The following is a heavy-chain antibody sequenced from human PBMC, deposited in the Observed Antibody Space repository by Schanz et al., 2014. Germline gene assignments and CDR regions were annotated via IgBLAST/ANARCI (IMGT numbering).Heavy chain of an antibody. J-gene: IGHJ4*02. CDR2: ISWNSGSV. CDR1: GFTFDNYA. Sequence: EVQLVESGGGLVQPGGSLRLSCAASGFTFDNYAMHWVRQAPGKGLEWVSSISWNSGSVAYADSVKGRFTISRDDAKNSLYLQMNSLRAEDTALYYCAKVQTHTLYGGNSCFDYWGQGTLVTVSS. CDR3: AKVQTHTLYGGNSCFDY. D-gene: IGHD2-21*02. V-gene: IGHV3-9*01.